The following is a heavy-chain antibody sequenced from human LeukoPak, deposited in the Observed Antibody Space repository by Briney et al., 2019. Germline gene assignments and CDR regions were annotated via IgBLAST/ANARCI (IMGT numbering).Heavy chain of an antibody. V-gene: IGHV4-61*03. CDR1: GGSVSSGHYY. D-gene: IGHD6-13*01. Sequence: KPSETLSLTCTVSGGSVSSGHYYWSWIRQPPGKGLEWIGYIYNSESTNYNPSLKSRVTISVDTSQNHFPLKLSSVTAADTAVYYCATGGSLAAAGDYWGQGTLVTVSS. J-gene: IGHJ4*02. CDR2: IYNSEST. CDR3: ATGGSLAAAGDY.